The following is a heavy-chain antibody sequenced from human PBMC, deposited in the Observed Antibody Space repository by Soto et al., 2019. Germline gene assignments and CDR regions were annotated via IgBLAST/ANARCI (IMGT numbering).Heavy chain of an antibody. V-gene: IGHV3-30*18. D-gene: IGHD3-10*01. Sequence: GGSLRLSCAASGFTFSSYGMHWVRQAPGKGLEWVAVISYDGSNKYYADSVKGRFTISRDNSKNTLYLQMNSLRAEDTAVYYCAKDLQMLWFGELLDTYYYYGMDVWGQGTTVTVSS. J-gene: IGHJ6*02. CDR3: AKDLQMLWFGELLDTYYYYGMDV. CDR2: ISYDGSNK. CDR1: GFTFSSYG.